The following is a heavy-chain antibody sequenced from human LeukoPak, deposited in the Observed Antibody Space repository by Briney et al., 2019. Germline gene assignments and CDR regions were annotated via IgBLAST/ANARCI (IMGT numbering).Heavy chain of an antibody. V-gene: IGHV1-69*13. CDR3: ATNRPLRGYWVGFDS. CDR1: GDIFNSFA. J-gene: IGHJ4*02. CDR2: VNPLFGAP. D-gene: IGHD2-15*01. Sequence: ASVRVSCKAPGDIFNSFALNWVRQAPGQGLEWMGGVNPLFGAPNYAQRFQGRVTITADESTGTAYMELTSLRSEDAAVYFCATNRPLRGYWVGFDSWGQGTLVIVSS.